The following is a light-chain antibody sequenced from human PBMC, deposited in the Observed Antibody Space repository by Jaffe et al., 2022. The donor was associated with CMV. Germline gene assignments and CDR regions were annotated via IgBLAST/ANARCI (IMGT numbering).Light chain of an antibody. J-gene: IGKJ4*01. Sequence: EIVMTQSPATLSVFPGERATLSCRASQSVSSNLAWYQQKPGQAPRLLIYGASTRATGIPARFSGSGSGTEFTLTISSLQSEDFAVYNCQQYNNRPPTFGGGTKVEIK. CDR3: QQYNNRPPT. V-gene: IGKV3-15*01. CDR1: QSVSSN. CDR2: GAS.